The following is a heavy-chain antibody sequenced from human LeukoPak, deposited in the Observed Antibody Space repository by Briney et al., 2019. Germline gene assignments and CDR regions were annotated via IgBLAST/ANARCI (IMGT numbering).Heavy chain of an antibody. V-gene: IGHV4-30-2*01. Sequence: PSRTLSLTCTVSGGSISSGGYYWSWIRQPPGKGLEWIGEINHSGSTNYNPSLKSRVTISVDTSKNQFSLKLSSVTAADTAVYYCARGTRSWSQGCWFDPWGQGTLVTVSS. J-gene: IGHJ5*02. CDR2: INHSGST. CDR1: GGSISSGGYY. CDR3: ARGTRSWSQGCWFDP. D-gene: IGHD6-13*01.